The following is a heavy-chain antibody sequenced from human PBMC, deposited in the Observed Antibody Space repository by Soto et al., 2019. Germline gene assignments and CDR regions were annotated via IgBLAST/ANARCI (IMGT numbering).Heavy chain of an antibody. D-gene: IGHD3-10*01. J-gene: IGHJ4*02. CDR3: TTVLRPKRGVNDHFDY. CDR1: GFTFSSYA. V-gene: IGHV3-15*01. Sequence: GGSLRLSCAASGFTFSSYAMSWVRQAPGKGLEWVGRIKSKTDGGTTDYAAPVKGRFTISRDDSKNTLYLQMNSLKTEDTAVYYCTTVLRPKRGVNDHFDYWGQGTLVTVSS. CDR2: IKSKTDGGTT.